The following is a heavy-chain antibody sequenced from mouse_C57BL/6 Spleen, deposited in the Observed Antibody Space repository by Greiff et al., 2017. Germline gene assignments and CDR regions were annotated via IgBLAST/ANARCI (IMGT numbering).Heavy chain of an antibody. CDR1: GYTFTSYG. Sequence: QVQLQQSGAELARPGASVKLSCKASGYTFTSYGISWVKQRTGQGLEWIGEIYPRSGNTYYNEKFKGKATLTADKSSSTAYMELRSLTSEDSAVYVCARSRYYSNRPGAMDYWGQGTSVTVSS. CDR3: ARSRYYSNRPGAMDY. J-gene: IGHJ4*01. CDR2: IYPRSGNT. D-gene: IGHD2-5*01. V-gene: IGHV1-81*01.